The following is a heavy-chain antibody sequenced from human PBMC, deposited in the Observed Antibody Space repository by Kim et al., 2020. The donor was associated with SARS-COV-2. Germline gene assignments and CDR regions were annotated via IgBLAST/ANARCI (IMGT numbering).Heavy chain of an antibody. J-gene: IGHJ5*02. Sequence: ASVKVSCKASGYTFTSYDINWVRQATGQGLEWMGWMNPNSGNTGYAQKVQGRVTMTRNTSISTAYMELSSLRSEDTAVYYYACDWVTLPRAGDVDPWGQGTLVTVS. CDR1: GYTFTSYD. V-gene: IGHV1-8*01. CDR3: ACDWVTLPRAGDVDP. D-gene: IGHD2-21*01. CDR2: MNPNSGNT.